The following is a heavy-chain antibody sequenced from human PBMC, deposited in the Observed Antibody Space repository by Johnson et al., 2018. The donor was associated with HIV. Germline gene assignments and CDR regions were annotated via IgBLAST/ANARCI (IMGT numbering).Heavy chain of an antibody. V-gene: IGHV3-30*02. CDR2: IRFDGSNK. J-gene: IGHJ3*02. CDR1: GFTFSNYG. D-gene: IGHD2-21*02. Sequence: QVQLVESGGGVVQPGRSLRLSCAASGFTFSNYGMHWVRQAPGKGLEWVAFIRFDGSNKYYADSVKGRFTISRDNSKNTLSLQMNSLRAEDTAVYYCAKVADPYCGGDCYSWLFAFDICGQGTMVTVSS. CDR3: AKVADPYCGGDCYSWLFAFDI.